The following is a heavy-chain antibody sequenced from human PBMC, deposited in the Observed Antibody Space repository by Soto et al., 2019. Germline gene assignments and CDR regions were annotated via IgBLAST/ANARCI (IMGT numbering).Heavy chain of an antibody. CDR3: APLRGYYNWFDP. J-gene: IGHJ5*02. Sequence: SETLSLTCAVYGGSFSGYYWSWIRQPPGKGLEWIGEINHSGSTNYNPSLKSRVTISVDTSKNQFSLKLSSVTAADTAVYYCAPLRGYYNWFDPWGQGTLVTVSS. CDR2: INHSGST. D-gene: IGHD3-22*01. V-gene: IGHV4-34*01. CDR1: GGSFSGYY.